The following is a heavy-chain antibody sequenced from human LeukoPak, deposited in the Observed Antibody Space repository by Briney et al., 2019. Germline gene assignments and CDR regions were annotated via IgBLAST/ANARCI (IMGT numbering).Heavy chain of an antibody. CDR1: GGSISSSRSY. J-gene: IGHJ3*02. D-gene: IGHD1-26*01. CDR2: IYYSGST. CDR3: ARLGGTYDAFDI. Sequence: SETLSLTCTVSGGSISSSRSYWGWIRQPPGKGLEMIGNIYYSGSTYYNPSLKSRVTISVDTSRNQFSLKLSSVTAADTAVYYCARLGGTYDAFDIWGQGTMVTVSS. V-gene: IGHV4-39*01.